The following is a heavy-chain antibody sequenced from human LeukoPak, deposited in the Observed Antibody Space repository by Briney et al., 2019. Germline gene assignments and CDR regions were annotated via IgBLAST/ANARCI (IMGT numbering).Heavy chain of an antibody. CDR1: GGSISSYY. J-gene: IGHJ6*02. Sequence: PSETLSLTCTVSGGSISSYYWSWIRQPPGKGLEWIGYIYYSGSTNYNPSLKSRVTISVDTSKNQFSLKLSSVTAADTAVYYCAKDVGADTHYYGMDVWGQGTTVTVSS. CDR3: AKDVGADTHYYGMDV. D-gene: IGHD1-26*01. V-gene: IGHV4-59*01. CDR2: IYYSGST.